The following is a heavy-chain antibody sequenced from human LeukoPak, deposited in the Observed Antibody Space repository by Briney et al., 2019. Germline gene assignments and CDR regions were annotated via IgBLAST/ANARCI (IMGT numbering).Heavy chain of an antibody. CDR2: IYYSGST. J-gene: IGHJ6*04. D-gene: IGHD4-23*01. CDR3: ASQGLVTFGPLFMLDV. V-gene: IGHV4-39*01. Sequence: SENLSLTCTVSGGSISSSSYYWGWIRQPPGKGLEWIGSIYYSGSTYYNPSLKSRVTISVDTSKNQFSLKLSSVTAADTAVYYCASQGLVTFGPLFMLDVWGKGTTVTVSS. CDR1: GGSISSSSYY.